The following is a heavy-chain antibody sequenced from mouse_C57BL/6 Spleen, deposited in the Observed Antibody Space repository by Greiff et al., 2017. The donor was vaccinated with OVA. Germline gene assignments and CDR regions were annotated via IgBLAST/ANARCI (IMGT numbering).Heavy chain of an antibody. D-gene: IGHD4-1*01. Sequence: EVKLMESGGGLVQPTGSLKLSCAASGFSFNTYAMNWVRQAPGKGLEWVARIRSKSNNYATYYADSVKDRFTISRDDSESMLYLQMNNLKTEDTAMYYCVRQQDWDGGYAMDYWGQGTSVTVSS. CDR2: IRSKSNNYAT. J-gene: IGHJ4*01. CDR3: VRQQDWDGGYAMDY. V-gene: IGHV10-1*01. CDR1: GFSFNTYA.